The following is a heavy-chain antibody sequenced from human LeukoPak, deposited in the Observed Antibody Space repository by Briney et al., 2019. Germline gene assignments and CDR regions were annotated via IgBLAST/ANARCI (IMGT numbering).Heavy chain of an antibody. V-gene: IGHV4-39*07. Sequence: SETLSLTCTVSGGSISSSSYYWGWIRQPPGKGLEWIGSIYYSGSTYYNPSLKSRVTISVDTSKNQFSLKLSSVTAADTAVYYCARRGPNYYDSSGYYSFDYWGQGTLVTVSS. D-gene: IGHD3-22*01. CDR1: GGSISSSSYY. CDR2: IYYSGST. J-gene: IGHJ4*02. CDR3: ARRGPNYYDSSGYYSFDY.